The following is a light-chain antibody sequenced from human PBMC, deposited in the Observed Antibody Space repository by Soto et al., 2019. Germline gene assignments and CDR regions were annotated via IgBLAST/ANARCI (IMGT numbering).Light chain of an antibody. V-gene: IGKV3-11*01. CDR3: QQRSNWPLT. CDR1: QSVGDN. Sequence: EIVMTQSPATLSFLQGERATLSCRARQSVGDNLAWYQQRPGQAPRLLIYHASNRATGIPARFSGTGSGTDFTLTISSLESEDFAIYYCQQRSNWPLTFGGGTKVDIK. J-gene: IGKJ4*01. CDR2: HAS.